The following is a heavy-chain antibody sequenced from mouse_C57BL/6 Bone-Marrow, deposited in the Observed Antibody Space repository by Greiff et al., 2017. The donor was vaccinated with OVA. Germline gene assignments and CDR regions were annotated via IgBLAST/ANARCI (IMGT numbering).Heavy chain of an antibody. J-gene: IGHJ1*03. CDR2: IDPSDSYT. V-gene: IGHV1-69*01. CDR3: ARAFMTTAFDV. Sequence: VQLQQPGAELVMPGASVKLSCKASGYPFTSYWMPWVKRRPGQGLEWIGEIDPSDSYTNYNQKFKGKSTLTVDKSSSTAYMQLSSLTSEDSAVYYCARAFMTTAFDVWGTGTTVTVSS. CDR1: GYPFTSYW. D-gene: IGHD1-1*01.